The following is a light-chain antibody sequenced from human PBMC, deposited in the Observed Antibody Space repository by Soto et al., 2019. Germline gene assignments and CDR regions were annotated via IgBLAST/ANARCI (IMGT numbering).Light chain of an antibody. CDR1: SSNIGSNS. Sequence: QSVLTQPPSASGTPGQRVTISCSGSSSNIGSNSLNWYQHLPGTAPKLLLYSNNQRPSGVPGRFSGSESGTSVSLAISGLQSEDEAEYYCATWDDSLNSWVFGGGTKLTVL. V-gene: IGLV1-44*01. CDR3: ATWDDSLNSWV. J-gene: IGLJ3*02. CDR2: SNN.